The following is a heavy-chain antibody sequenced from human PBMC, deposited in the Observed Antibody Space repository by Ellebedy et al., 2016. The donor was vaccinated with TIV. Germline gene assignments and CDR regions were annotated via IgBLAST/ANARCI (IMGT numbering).Heavy chain of an antibody. CDR2: ISGSGGST. CDR3: AKRGGITMMWGAFDI. CDR1: GFTFSTYA. D-gene: IGHD3-22*01. Sequence: GESLKISCAASGFTFSTYAMTWVRQAPGKGLEWVSAISGSGGSTYYADSVKGRFTTSRDNSKNTLYLQMNSLRAEDTAVYYCAKRGGITMMWGAFDIWGQGTMVTVSS. V-gene: IGHV3-23*01. J-gene: IGHJ3*02.